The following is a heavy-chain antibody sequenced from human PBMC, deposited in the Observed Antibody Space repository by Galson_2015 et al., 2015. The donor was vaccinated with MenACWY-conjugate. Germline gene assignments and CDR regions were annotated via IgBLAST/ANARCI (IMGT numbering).Heavy chain of an antibody. Sequence: SLRLSCAVSGVTFSSYAMSWVRQAPGKGLEWISAISSSGSSTYYADSVKGRFTVSRDNSKNTLYLQMSSLRDEDTAVYYCAKAPTYYYGSGTYHYDYWGQGTLVTVSS. CDR1: GVTFSSYA. J-gene: IGHJ4*02. V-gene: IGHV3-23*01. CDR2: ISSSGSST. CDR3: AKAPTYYYGSGTYHYDY. D-gene: IGHD3-10*01.